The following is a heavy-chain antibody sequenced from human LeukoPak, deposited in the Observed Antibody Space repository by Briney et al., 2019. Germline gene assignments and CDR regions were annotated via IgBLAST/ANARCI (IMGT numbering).Heavy chain of an antibody. CDR3: ARGIVGAHQLIAY. CDR2: INPNNGGT. CDR1: GYTFTDHY. Sequence: ASVKVSCKASGYTFTDHYMHWVRQAPGQGLEWMGWINPNNGGTNFAQKFQGRVTVTRDTSISTAYMELSSLTSDDTAVYYCARGIVGAHQLIAYWGQGTLVTVSS. V-gene: IGHV1-2*02. D-gene: IGHD1-26*01. J-gene: IGHJ4*02.